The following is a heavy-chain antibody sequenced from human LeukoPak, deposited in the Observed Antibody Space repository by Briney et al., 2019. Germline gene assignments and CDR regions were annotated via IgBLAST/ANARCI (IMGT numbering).Heavy chain of an antibody. CDR1: GFTFSSYA. J-gene: IGHJ4*02. CDR3: ARSGGSSSGGEYFDY. D-gene: IGHD6-13*01. V-gene: IGHV3-30*04. Sequence: GGSLRLSCAASGFTFSSYAMHWVRQAPGKGLEWVAVISYDGSNKYYADSVKGRFTISRDNSKNTLYLQMNSLRAEDTAVYYCARSGGSSSGGEYFDYWGQGTLVTVSS. CDR2: ISYDGSNK.